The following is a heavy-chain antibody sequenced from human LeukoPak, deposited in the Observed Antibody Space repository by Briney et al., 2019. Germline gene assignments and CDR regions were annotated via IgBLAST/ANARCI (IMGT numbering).Heavy chain of an antibody. J-gene: IGHJ4*02. D-gene: IGHD3-10*01. V-gene: IGHV3-7*01. CDR1: GFTFSSYW. CDR3: TRDVIRGTNLGY. CDR2: IKQDGSEK. Sequence: GWSLRLSCAASGFTFSSYWMSWVRQAPGKGLEWVANIKQDGSEKYYVDSVKGRFTISRDNAKNSLYLQMNSLRAEDTAVYYCTRDVIRGTNLGYWGQGTLVTVSS.